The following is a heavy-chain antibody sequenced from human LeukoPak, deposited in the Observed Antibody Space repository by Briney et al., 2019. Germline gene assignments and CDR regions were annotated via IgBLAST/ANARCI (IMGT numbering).Heavy chain of an antibody. CDR1: GFTFSSYW. CDR3: ARGSTYYDSSGQVPFDY. V-gene: IGHV3-48*01. J-gene: IGHJ4*02. D-gene: IGHD3-22*01. CDR2: ISGSSSTI. Sequence: GGSLRLSCAASGFTFSSYWMSWVRQAPGKGLEWGSYISGSSSTIYYADSVKGRFTISRDNGKNTLYLQMNSLRAEDTAVYYCARGSTYYDSSGQVPFDYWGQGTLVTVSS.